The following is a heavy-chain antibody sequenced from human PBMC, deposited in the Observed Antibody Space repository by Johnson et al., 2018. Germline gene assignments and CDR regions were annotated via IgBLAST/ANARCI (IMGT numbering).Heavy chain of an antibody. J-gene: IGHJ3*02. CDR2: IIPIFGTA. Sequence: QVQLVESGAEVKKPGSSVKVSCKASGGTFSSYAISWVRQAPGQGLEWMGGIIPIFGTADYAQRFQGRVTITADEPTSTANRELSSLRSEDTAVYYCARGPGGGGNSVAFDIWGQGTMVTVSS. D-gene: IGHD4-23*01. CDR3: ARGPGGGGNSVAFDI. CDR1: GGTFSSYA. V-gene: IGHV1-69*01.